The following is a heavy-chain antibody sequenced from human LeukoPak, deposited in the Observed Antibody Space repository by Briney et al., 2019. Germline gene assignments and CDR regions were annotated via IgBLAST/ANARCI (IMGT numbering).Heavy chain of an antibody. V-gene: IGHV3-21*01. J-gene: IGHJ4*02. Sequence: GGSVRLSCAASGFTFSSYTMNWVRQGPGKGLEWVSSFSTSSSYIHYADSVKGRFTISGDNAKNSLFLQMNSLRAEDTAVYYCARDIATAGHFAFDYWGQGTLVTVSS. CDR1: GFTFSSYT. CDR3: ARDIATAGHFAFDY. D-gene: IGHD6-13*01. CDR2: FSTSSSYI.